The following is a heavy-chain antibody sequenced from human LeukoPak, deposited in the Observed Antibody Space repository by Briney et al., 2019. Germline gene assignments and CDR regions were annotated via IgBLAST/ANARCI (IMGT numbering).Heavy chain of an antibody. Sequence: GGSLRLSCAASGFTFSTYWMSWVRQAPGKGLERVANIKQDGSEKYYVDSVKGRFTISRDNAKNSLYLQMNSLRAEDTAVYYCARGVPYGDYWTRWGQGTLVAVSS. V-gene: IGHV3-7*01. CDR3: ARGVPYGDYWTR. J-gene: IGHJ4*02. CDR2: IKQDGSEK. D-gene: IGHD4-17*01. CDR1: GFTFSTYW.